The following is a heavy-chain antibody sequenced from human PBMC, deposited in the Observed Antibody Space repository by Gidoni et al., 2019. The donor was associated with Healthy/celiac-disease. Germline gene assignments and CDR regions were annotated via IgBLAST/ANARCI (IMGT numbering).Heavy chain of an antibody. CDR3: ARHTVTTIGFDY. CDR2: LYYSGGT. Sequence: QLQLQESGPGLVKPSETLSLTCTVSRGSISSSSYYWGWIRQPPGKGLEWIGSLYYSGGTYYNPSLKSRVTISVDTAKNQFALKLSSVTAADTAVYYCARHTVTTIGFDYWGQGTLVTVSS. V-gene: IGHV4-39*01. CDR1: RGSISSSSYY. D-gene: IGHD4-17*01. J-gene: IGHJ4*02.